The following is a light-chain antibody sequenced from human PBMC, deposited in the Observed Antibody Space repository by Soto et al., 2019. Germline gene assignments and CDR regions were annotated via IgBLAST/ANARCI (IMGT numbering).Light chain of an antibody. CDR2: EVS. CDR3: TSYTRDTALV. J-gene: IGLJ1*01. V-gene: IGLV2-14*01. CDR1: SSDVGGYNY. Sequence: QSVLTQPRSVSGSPGQSVTISCTGTSSDVGGYNYVSWYQQHPGKAPKLIIYEVSNRPSGVSNRFSGSKSGSTASLTISGLQAEDEADYHCTSYTRDTALVFGTGTKVTVL.